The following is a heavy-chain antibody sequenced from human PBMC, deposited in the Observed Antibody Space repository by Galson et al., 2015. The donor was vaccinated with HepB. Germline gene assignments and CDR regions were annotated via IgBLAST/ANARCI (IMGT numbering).Heavy chain of an antibody. Sequence: SLRLSCAASGFTFSNYGMHWVRQAPGKGLEWVAVIWYDGNNKYYADSVKGRFTISRDNSKNTLFLQMNSLRAEDTAVFYCARDRGDMALDLWGRGTLVTVSS. CDR1: GFTFSNYG. J-gene: IGHJ2*01. CDR3: ARDRGDMALDL. D-gene: IGHD2-15*01. CDR2: IWYDGNNK. V-gene: IGHV3-33*01.